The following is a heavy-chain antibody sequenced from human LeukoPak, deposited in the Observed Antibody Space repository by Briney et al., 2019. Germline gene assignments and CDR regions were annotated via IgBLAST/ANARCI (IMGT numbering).Heavy chain of an antibody. CDR1: GFTFSDYA. CDR2: ISPNSTYT. Sequence: GGSLRLSCAASGFTFSDYAMTWVRQAPGKGLEWISYISPNSTYTDSADSVKGRFTISRDNAKNSLFLQIDSLRVEDTAVYYCAAGTAADYWGQGTLVAVSS. D-gene: IGHD6-13*01. CDR3: AAGTAADY. V-gene: IGHV3-11*03. J-gene: IGHJ4*02.